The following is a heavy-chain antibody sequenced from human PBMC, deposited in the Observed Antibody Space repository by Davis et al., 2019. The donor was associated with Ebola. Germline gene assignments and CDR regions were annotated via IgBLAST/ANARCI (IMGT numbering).Heavy chain of an antibody. J-gene: IGHJ4*02. D-gene: IGHD1-20*01. CDR2: ISSSGSTI. CDR3: ARALGYNWNPLGY. Sequence: GGSLRLSCAASGFTFSTYSMNWVRQAPGKGLEWVSYISSSGSTIYYADSVKGRFTISRDNAKNSLYLQMNSLRDEDTAVYYCARALGYNWNPLGYWGQGTLVTVSS. V-gene: IGHV3-48*02. CDR1: GFTFSTYS.